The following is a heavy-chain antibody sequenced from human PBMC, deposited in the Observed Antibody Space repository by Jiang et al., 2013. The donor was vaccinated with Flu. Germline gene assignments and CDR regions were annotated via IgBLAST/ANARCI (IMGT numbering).Heavy chain of an antibody. D-gene: IGHD5-24*01. CDR2: MWPGDSDV. V-gene: IGHV5-51*01. J-gene: IGHJ4*02. CDR3: ARRVADIDGWHLDY. CDR1: ITIFPDYW. Sequence: SLRISCTVFWITIFPDYWIGWVRQMPGKGLEWIGVMWPGDSDVRYSKAFQGQVTISGDKSTSTAYLQWSSLRASDTATYYCARRVADIDGWHLDYWGQGTLVTVSS.